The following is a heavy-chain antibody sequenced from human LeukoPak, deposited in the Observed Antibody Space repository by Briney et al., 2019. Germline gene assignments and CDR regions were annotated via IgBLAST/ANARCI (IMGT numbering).Heavy chain of an antibody. D-gene: IGHD2-15*01. V-gene: IGHV3-23*01. J-gene: IGHJ3*02. CDR3: AKDGYCSGGSCYRPDALDI. CDR2: ISGSGGST. Sequence: GGSLRLSCAASGFTFSSYAMSWVRQAPGKGLEWVSAISGSGGSTYYADSVKGRFTISRDNSKNTLYLQMNSLRAEDTAVYYCAKDGYCSGGSCYRPDALDIWGQGTMVTVSS. CDR1: GFTFSSYA.